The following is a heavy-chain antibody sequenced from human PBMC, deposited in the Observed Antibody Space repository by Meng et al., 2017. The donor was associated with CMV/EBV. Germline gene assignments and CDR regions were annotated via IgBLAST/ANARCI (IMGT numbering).Heavy chain of an antibody. CDR2: IYYSGST. Sequence: SETLSLTCTVSGGSISSSSYYWGRIRQPPGKGLEWIGSIYYSGSTYYNPSLKSRVTISVDTSKNQFSLKLSSVTAADTAVYYCARKYYDFWSGYYYYFDYWGQGTLVTVSS. V-gene: IGHV4-39*07. CDR1: GGSISSSSYY. CDR3: ARKYYDFWSGYYYYFDY. D-gene: IGHD3-3*01. J-gene: IGHJ4*02.